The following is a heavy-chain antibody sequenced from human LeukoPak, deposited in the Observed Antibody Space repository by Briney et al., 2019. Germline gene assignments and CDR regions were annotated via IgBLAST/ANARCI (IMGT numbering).Heavy chain of an antibody. J-gene: IGHJ3*02. Sequence: SETLSLTCTVSGGSISGSSYYWSWIRQPPGKGLEWIGYIYYSGSTYYNPSPKSRVTISVDTSKNQFSLKLSSVTAADTAVYYCARDLYGDPLYDAFDIWGQGTMVTVSS. V-gene: IGHV4-30-4*01. CDR3: ARDLYGDPLYDAFDI. D-gene: IGHD4-17*01. CDR1: GGSISGSSYY. CDR2: IYYSGST.